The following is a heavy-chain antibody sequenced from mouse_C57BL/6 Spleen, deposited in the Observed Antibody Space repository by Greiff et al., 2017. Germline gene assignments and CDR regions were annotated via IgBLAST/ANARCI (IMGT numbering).Heavy chain of an antibody. Sequence: QVQLQQPGTELVKPGASVKLSCKASGYTFTSYWMHWVKQRPGQGLEWIGNINPSNGGTNYNEKFKSKATLTVDKSSSTAYMQLSSLPSDDSAVYYCPYGSSFGYFDVWGTGTTVTVSS. D-gene: IGHD1-1*01. CDR3: PYGSSFGYFDV. CDR1: GYTFTSYW. J-gene: IGHJ1*03. V-gene: IGHV1-53*01. CDR2: INPSNGGT.